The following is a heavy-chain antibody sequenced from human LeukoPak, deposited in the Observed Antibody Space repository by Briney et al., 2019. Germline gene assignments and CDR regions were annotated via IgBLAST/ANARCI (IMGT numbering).Heavy chain of an antibody. CDR2: INHSGST. V-gene: IGHV4-34*01. D-gene: IGHD1-26*01. CDR1: GGSFSGYY. CDR3: ARGSGSSLYYFDY. Sequence: SETLSLTCAVYGGSFSGYYWTWIRQPPGKGLEWIGEINHSGSTNYNPSLKSRVTISVDTSKNQFSLKLSSVTAADTAVYYCARGSGSSLYYFDYWGQGTQVTVSS. J-gene: IGHJ4*02.